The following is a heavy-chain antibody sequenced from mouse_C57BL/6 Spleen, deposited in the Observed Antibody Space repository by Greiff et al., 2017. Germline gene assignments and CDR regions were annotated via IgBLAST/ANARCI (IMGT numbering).Heavy chain of an antibody. CDR3: ARSGGKGDAMDY. D-gene: IGHD1-1*02. Sequence: QVQLKESGAELARPGASVKMSCKASGYTFTSYTMHWVKQRPGQGLEWIGYINPSSGYTKYNQKFKDKATLTADKSSSTAYMQLSSLTSEDSAVYYCARSGGKGDAMDYWGQGTSVTVSS. V-gene: IGHV1-4*01. CDR1: GYTFTSYT. CDR2: INPSSGYT. J-gene: IGHJ4*01.